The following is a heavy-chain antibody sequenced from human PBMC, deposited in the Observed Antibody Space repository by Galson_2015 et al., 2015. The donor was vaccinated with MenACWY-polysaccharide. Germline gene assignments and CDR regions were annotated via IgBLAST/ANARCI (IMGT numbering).Heavy chain of an antibody. D-gene: IGHD2-15*01. J-gene: IGHJ4*02. CDR3: ARDLGGGYCSGGSCSPPQSPRYFDY. CDR1: GGSISSYY. V-gene: IGHV4-4*07. CDR2: IYTSGST. Sequence: ETLSLTCTVSGGSISSYYWSWIRQPAGTGLEWIGRIYTSGSTNYNPSLKSRVTMSVDTSKNQFSLKLSSVTAADTAVYYCARDLGGGYCSGGSCSPPQSPRYFDYWGQGTLVTVSS.